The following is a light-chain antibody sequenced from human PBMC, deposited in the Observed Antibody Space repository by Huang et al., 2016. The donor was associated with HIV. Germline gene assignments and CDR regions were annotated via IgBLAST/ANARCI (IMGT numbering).Light chain of an antibody. CDR2: KAS. CDR3: QQYSSDLYS. J-gene: IGKJ2*03. CDR1: QSISTW. Sequence: QMTQSPSTLSASVGDRVTITCRASQSISTWLAWYQHKPGKSPKLLISKASNLESGVQSRFSGSGSGTEVSLTITSLQSDDFGSYYCQQYSSDLYSFGQGTRLDIK. V-gene: IGKV1-5*03.